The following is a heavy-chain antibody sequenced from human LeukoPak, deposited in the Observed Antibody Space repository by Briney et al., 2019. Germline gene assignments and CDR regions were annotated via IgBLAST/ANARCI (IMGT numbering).Heavy chain of an antibody. D-gene: IGHD5-18*01. Sequence: GGSLRLSCEAPGFIFSNYWMAWVRQAPGKGLEWVANIKEDGSDKNYVDSMKGRFTISRDNAKNSLYLQMNSLRVEDTAVYYCARDAGYGYDRFDYWGQGTQVTVSS. J-gene: IGHJ4*02. CDR3: ARDAGYGYDRFDY. V-gene: IGHV3-7*01. CDR1: GFIFSNYW. CDR2: IKEDGSDK.